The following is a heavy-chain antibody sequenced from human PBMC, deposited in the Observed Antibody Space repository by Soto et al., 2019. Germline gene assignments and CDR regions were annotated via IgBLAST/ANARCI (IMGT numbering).Heavy chain of an antibody. J-gene: IGHJ6*03. CDR2: IIPILGIA. D-gene: IGHD6-19*01. Sequence: SVKVSCKASGGTFSSYTISWVRQAPGQGLEWMGRIIPILGIANYAQKFQGRVTITADKSTSTAYMELRSLRSDDTAVYYCASSMGSGWYVDYMDVWGKGTTVTVSS. CDR1: GGTFSSYT. V-gene: IGHV1-69*02. CDR3: ASSMGSGWYVDYMDV.